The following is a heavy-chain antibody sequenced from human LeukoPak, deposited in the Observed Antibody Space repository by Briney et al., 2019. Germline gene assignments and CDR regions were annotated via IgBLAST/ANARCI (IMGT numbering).Heavy chain of an antibody. D-gene: IGHD1-1*01. V-gene: IGHV3-53*01. CDR1: GFAVSSTY. Sequence: GGSLRLFCAVSGFAVSSTYMSWVRQAPGKGLGWVSVIYSGGSTYYADSVKGRFTISRDNSKNMVYLQMNSLRAEDTAVYYCARLPGGRQLNWGQGTLVTVSS. J-gene: IGHJ4*02. CDR2: IYSGGST. CDR3: ARLPGGRQLN.